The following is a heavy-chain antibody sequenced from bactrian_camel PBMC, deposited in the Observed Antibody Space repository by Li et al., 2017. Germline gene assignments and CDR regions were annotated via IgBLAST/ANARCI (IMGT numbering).Heavy chain of an antibody. D-gene: IGHD7*01. J-gene: IGHJ4*01. CDR3: AKGRPRLGLVAADLD. Sequence: DVQLVESGGDSVQPGGSLRLSCVASGFPFSANHMSWVRQPPGKKLEWVSSITASGTTLYSNSVRGRFTISRDNAKNTLYLQLDSLSTEDTATYYCAKGRPRLGLVAADLDRGQGTQVTVS. CDR1: GFPFSANH. V-gene: IGHV3S40*01. CDR2: ITASGTT.